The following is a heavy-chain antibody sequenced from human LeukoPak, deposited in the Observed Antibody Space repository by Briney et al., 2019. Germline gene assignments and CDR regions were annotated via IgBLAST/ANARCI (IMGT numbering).Heavy chain of an antibody. D-gene: IGHD3-3*01. CDR2: INHSGST. J-gene: IGHJ4*02. V-gene: IGHV4-34*01. CDR3: ARGVWYYDFWSGYYPPDFDY. Sequence: PSETLSLTCAVYGGSFSGYYWSWIRQPPGKGLEWIGEINHSGSTNYNPSLKSRVTISVDTSKNQFSLKLSSVTAADTAVYYCARGVWYYDFWSGYYPPDFDYWGQGTLVTVSS. CDR1: GGSFSGYY.